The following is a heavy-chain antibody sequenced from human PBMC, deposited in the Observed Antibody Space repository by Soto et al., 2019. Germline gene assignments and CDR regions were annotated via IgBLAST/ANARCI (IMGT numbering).Heavy chain of an antibody. J-gene: IGHJ4*02. Sequence: PGGSLRLSCAASGFTFSSSAMSWVRQAPGKGLEWVSTISDGGTRTYYADSVKGRFTISRDNSKNTLYLQMDSLRAEDTALYYCAKAGAYPYFDYWGQGTLVTVSS. CDR3: AKAGAYPYFDY. V-gene: IGHV3-23*01. CDR1: GFTFSSSA. CDR2: ISDGGTRT.